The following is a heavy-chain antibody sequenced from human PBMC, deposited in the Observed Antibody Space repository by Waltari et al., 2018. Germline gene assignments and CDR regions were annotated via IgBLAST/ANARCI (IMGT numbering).Heavy chain of an antibody. V-gene: IGHV3-48*04. D-gene: IGHD2-15*01. CDR3: ARAVGTVVVVAASYYFDY. CDR2: ISSSSSTI. CDR1: GFTFSSYS. Sequence: EVQLAESGGGLVQPGGSLRLSCAASGFTFSSYSMNWVRQAPGKGLEWVSYISSSSSTIYYADSLKGRFTISRDNAKNSLYLQMNSLRAEDTAVYYCARAVGTVVVVAASYYFDYWGQGTLVTVSS. J-gene: IGHJ4*02.